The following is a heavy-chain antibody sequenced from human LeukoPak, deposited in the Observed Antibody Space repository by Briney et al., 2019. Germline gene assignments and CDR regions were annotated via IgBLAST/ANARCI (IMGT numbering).Heavy chain of an antibody. V-gene: IGHV4-39*01. D-gene: IGHD1-26*01. CDR2: IYYSGST. CDR3: AYHTSPSY. CDR1: GGSISSSSYS. Sequence: SETLSLTCTVSGGSISSSSYSWGWIRQPPGKGLEWIGRIYYSGSTYYNPSLKSRVTISVDTSKNQFFLKVHSVTAADTAVYYCAYHTSPSYWGQGTLVTVSS. J-gene: IGHJ4*02.